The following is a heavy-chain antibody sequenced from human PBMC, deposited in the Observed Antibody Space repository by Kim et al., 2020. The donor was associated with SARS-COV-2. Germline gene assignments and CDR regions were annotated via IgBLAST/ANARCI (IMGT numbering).Heavy chain of an antibody. Sequence: ASVKVSCKASGYTFTSYGISWVRQAPGQGLEWMGWISAYNGNTNYAQKLQGRVTMTTDTSTSTAYMEPRSLRSDDTAVYYCARDEMTLYSSHPGKIWGWFDPWGQGTLVIVSS. CDR3: ARDEMTLYSSHPGKIWGWFDP. J-gene: IGHJ5*02. D-gene: IGHD6-19*01. CDR2: ISAYNGNT. V-gene: IGHV1-18*01. CDR1: GYTFTSYG.